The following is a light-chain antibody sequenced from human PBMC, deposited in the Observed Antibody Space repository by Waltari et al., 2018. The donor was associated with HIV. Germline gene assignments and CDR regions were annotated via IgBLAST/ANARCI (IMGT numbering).Light chain of an antibody. V-gene: IGLV6-57*04. CDR3: QSYDSSIVV. Sequence: NFMLTQPHSVSESPGKTVTISCTRSSGSIASNYVQWYPQRPGSAPTTVIYEDNQRPSGVPDRFSGSIDSSSNSASLTISGLKTEDEADYYCQSYDSSIVVFGGGTKLTVL. J-gene: IGLJ2*01. CDR2: EDN. CDR1: SGSIASNY.